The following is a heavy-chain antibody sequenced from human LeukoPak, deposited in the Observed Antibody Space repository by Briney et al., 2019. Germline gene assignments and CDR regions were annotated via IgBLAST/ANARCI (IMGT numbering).Heavy chain of an antibody. D-gene: IGHD3-9*01. CDR3: ARHSDSTWDYDILTGYYPWFDP. Sequence: PSETLSLTCTVSGGSISSSSYYWGWIRQPPGKGLEWIGSIYYSGSTYYNPSLKSRVTISVDTSKNQFSLKLSSMTAADTAVYYCARHSDSTWDYDILTGYYPWFDPWGQGTLVTVSS. CDR1: GGSISSSSYY. J-gene: IGHJ5*02. CDR2: IYYSGST. V-gene: IGHV4-39*01.